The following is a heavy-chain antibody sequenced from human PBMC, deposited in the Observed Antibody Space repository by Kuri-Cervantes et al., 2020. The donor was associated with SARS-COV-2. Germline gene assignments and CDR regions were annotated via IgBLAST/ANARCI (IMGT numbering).Heavy chain of an antibody. CDR3: ARDSGDWDPDGFDI. J-gene: IGHJ3*02. D-gene: IGHD2-21*02. CDR2: IIPIFGTA. CDR1: GGTFSSYA. Sequence: SVKVSCKASGGTFSSYAISWVRQAPGQGLEWMGGIIPIFGTANYAQKFQGRVTITTDESTSTAYMELSSLRSEDTAVYYCARDSGDWDPDGFDIRGQGTMVTVSS. V-gene: IGHV1-69*05.